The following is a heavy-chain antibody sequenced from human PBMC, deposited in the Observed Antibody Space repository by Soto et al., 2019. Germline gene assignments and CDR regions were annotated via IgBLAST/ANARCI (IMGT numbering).Heavy chain of an antibody. Sequence: QVQLVQSGAEVKKPGSSVKVSCKASGGTFSSYAISWVRQAPGQGLEWMGGIIPIFGTANYAQKSQGRVTITADESTSTGYMELSSVRSEDTAVYYCARGMHCSSTSCSYPFDYWGQGTLVTVSS. CDR2: IIPIFGTA. CDR1: GGTFSSYA. CDR3: ARGMHCSSTSCSYPFDY. V-gene: IGHV1-69*01. D-gene: IGHD2-2*01. J-gene: IGHJ4*02.